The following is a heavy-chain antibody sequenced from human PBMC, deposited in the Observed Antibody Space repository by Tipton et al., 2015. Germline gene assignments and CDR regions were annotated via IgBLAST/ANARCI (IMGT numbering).Heavy chain of an antibody. CDR2: ISYSGST. V-gene: IGHV4-61*01. CDR1: GGSISSSTYY. Sequence: PGLVKPSETLSLTCTVSGGSISSSTYYWSWIRQPPGKGLEWIGYISYSGSTNYNPSLKTRLTISVDTSKNQLSLKLRSVTAADTAVYYCAREGILGEAGNYYGTGVWGQGTTVTVSS. CDR3: AREGILGEAGNYYGTGV. D-gene: IGHD3-10*01. J-gene: IGHJ6*02.